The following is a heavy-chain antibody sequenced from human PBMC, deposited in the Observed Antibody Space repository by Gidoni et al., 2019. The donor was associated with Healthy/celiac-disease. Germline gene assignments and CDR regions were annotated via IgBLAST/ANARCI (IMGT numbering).Heavy chain of an antibody. CDR2: INPNSGGT. V-gene: IGHV1-2*02. CDR1: GYTFTGHY. D-gene: IGHD4-17*01. Sequence: QVQLVQSGAEVKKPGASVKVSCKASGYTFTGHYMHWVRQAPGQGLEWMGWINPNSGGTNYAQKFQGRVTMTRDTSISTAYMELSRLRSDDTAVYYCARGDFTNDYGDYGTFDYWGQGTLVTVSS. CDR3: ARGDFTNDYGDYGTFDY. J-gene: IGHJ4*02.